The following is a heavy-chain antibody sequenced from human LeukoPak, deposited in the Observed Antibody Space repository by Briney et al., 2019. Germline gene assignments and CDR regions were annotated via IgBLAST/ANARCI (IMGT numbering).Heavy chain of an antibody. V-gene: IGHV4-39*01. CDR1: GGSISSGDYY. J-gene: IGHJ4*02. CDR2: INHSGST. CDR3: ARQRGYCSSTSCYQDFDY. Sequence: SENLSLTCTVSGGSISSGDYYWSWIRQPPGKGLEWIGEINHSGSTNYNPSLKSRVTISVDTSKNQFSLKLSSVTAADTAVYYCARQRGYCSSTSCYQDFDYWGQGTLVTVSS. D-gene: IGHD2-2*01.